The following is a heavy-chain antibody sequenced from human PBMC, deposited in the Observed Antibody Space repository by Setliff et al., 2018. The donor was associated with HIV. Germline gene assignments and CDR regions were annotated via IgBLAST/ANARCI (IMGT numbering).Heavy chain of an antibody. D-gene: IGHD2-2*01. J-gene: IGHJ5*02. CDR3: VRAGYCSSASCYFSGWFDP. CDR2: IYTSGSI. CDR1: GGSISSYY. V-gene: IGHV4-4*08. Sequence: SETLSLTCTVSGGSISSYYWSWIRQPPGKGLEWIGYIYTSGSINYNPSLKSRVTISVDTSKNQFSLKLSSVTAADTAVYYCVRAGYCSSASCYFSGWFDPWGQGTLVTV.